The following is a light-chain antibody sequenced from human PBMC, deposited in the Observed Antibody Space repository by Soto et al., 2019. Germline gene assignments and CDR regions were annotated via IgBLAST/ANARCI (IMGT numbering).Light chain of an antibody. J-gene: IGLJ2*01. CDR3: SSSSSSSSLL. CDR1: TSDLGSHNY. V-gene: IGLV2-14*01. CDR2: EVT. Sequence: QSVLTQPASLSGSPGQSITISCTGTTSDLGSHNYVSWYQQHPGAAPRLLIYEVTNRPSGISPRFSGSKSGNTASLTISGLQAEDEADYYCSSSSSSSSLLFGGGTKLTV.